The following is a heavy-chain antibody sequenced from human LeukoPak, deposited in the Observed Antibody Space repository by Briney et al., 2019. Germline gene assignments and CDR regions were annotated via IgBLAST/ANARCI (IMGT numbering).Heavy chain of an antibody. J-gene: IGHJ4*02. CDR3: ARSTARIAVAGSFDY. D-gene: IGHD6-19*01. Sequence: SVKVSCKASGGTFSSYAISWVRQAPGQGLEWMGRIIPIFGTANYAQKFQGRVTITTDESTSTAYMELSSLRSEDTAVYYCARSTARIAVAGSFDYWGQGTLVTVSS. CDR1: GGTFSSYA. CDR2: IIPIFGTA. V-gene: IGHV1-69*05.